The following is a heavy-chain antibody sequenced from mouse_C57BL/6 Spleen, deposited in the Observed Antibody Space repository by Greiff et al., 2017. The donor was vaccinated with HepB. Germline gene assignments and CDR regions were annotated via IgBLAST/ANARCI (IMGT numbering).Heavy chain of an antibody. CDR3: ARELEHRDFDY. CDR1: GYTFTSYW. Sequence: VQLQQSGAVLVRPGTSVKLSCKASGYTFTSYWMHWVKQRPGQGLEWIGVIDPSDSYTNYNQKFKGKATLTVDTSSSTAYMQLNSLTSEDSAVYHCARELEHRDFDYWGQGTTLTVSS. V-gene: IGHV1-59*01. J-gene: IGHJ2*01. CDR2: IDPSDSYT. D-gene: IGHD4-1*01.